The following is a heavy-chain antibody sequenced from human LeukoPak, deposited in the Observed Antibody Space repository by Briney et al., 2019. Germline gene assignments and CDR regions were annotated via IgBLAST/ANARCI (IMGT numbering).Heavy chain of an antibody. CDR2: MNPNSGNT. V-gene: IGHV1-8*03. CDR1: GYTFTSYY. J-gene: IGHJ3*02. Sequence: ASVKVSCKASGYTFTSYYINWVRQATGQGLEWMGWMNPNSGNTGYAQKFQGRVTITRNTSISTAYMELSSLRSEDTAVYYCARAYSGSYYRAAFDIWGQGTMVTVSS. CDR3: ARAYSGSYYRAAFDI. D-gene: IGHD1-26*01.